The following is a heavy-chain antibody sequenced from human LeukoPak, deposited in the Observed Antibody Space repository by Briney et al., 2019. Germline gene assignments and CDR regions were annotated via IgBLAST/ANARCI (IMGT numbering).Heavy chain of an antibody. CDR2: INHSGST. V-gene: IGHV4-34*01. CDR3: ARGGPPGYYYDYYMDV. Sequence: SETLSLTCAVYGGSFSGYYWSWIRQPPGKGLEWIGEINHSGSTNYNPSLKSRVTISVDTSKNQFSLKMSSVTAADTAVYFCARGGPPGYYYDYYMDVWGKGTTVTVSS. CDR1: GGSFSGYY. J-gene: IGHJ6*03.